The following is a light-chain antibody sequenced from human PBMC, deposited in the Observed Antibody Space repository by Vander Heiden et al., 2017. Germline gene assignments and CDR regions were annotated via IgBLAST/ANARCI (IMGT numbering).Light chain of an antibody. CDR2: EVT. Sequence: QSALTKPASGSGSPGQSITISCTGTSSDVGYYNYVSWYQHHPGKAPKLIIYEVTKRPSGVSNRLSGSKSGNTASLTISGLQPEDEADYYCSSYTSTSTLVFGGGTKLTVL. V-gene: IGLV2-14*01. J-gene: IGLJ2*01. CDR1: SSDVGYYNY. CDR3: SSYTSTSTLV.